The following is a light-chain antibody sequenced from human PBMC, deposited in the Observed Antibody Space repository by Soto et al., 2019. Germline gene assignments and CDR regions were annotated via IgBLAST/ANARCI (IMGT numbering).Light chain of an antibody. J-gene: IGKJ1*01. Sequence: EIVLTQSPGTLSLSPGERATLSCRASQSVSSSYLAWYQQKTGQAPRLLIYGASSRATGIPDRFSGSGSGTDFTLTISRLEPEDFAVYYCQQYGSSPPWTFGQGNKVEIK. CDR1: QSVSSSY. CDR3: QQYGSSPPWT. V-gene: IGKV3-20*01. CDR2: GAS.